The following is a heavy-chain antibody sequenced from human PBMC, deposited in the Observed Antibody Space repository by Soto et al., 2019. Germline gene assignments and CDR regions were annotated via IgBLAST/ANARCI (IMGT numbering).Heavy chain of an antibody. CDR2: MRANSGYT. J-gene: IGHJ5*02. CDR1: GDIFTTFD. D-gene: IGHD5-18*01. V-gene: IGHV1-8*01. Sequence: QVQLVQSGAEVKKPGASVKVSCKASGDIFTTFDFNWVRQATGQGLEWVGWMRANSGYTGQAQKFQRRGTMTRDTSMSTAYMELSSLRADDTAVYYWARYINGQRFTSSGQGTLVIVSS. CDR3: ARYINGQRFTS.